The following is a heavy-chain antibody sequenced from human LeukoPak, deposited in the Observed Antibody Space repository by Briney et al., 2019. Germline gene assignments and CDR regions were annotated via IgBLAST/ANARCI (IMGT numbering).Heavy chain of an antibody. V-gene: IGHV4-61*02. Sequence: SETLSLTCTVSGGSISSSSYYWSWIRQPAGEGLEWIGRIYTSGTTNYNPSLKSRVTISVDTSKNQFSLKLSSVTAADTAVYYCARDLDNWNDVTWFDPWGQGTLVTVSS. J-gene: IGHJ5*02. D-gene: IGHD1-20*01. CDR1: GGSISSSSYY. CDR3: ARDLDNWNDVTWFDP. CDR2: IYTSGTT.